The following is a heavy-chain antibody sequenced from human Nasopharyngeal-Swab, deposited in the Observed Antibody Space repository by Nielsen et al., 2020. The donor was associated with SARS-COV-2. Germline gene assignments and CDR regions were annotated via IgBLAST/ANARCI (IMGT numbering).Heavy chain of an antibody. CDR1: GFTFGDYG. CDR2: IRSKTYSGAP. J-gene: IGHJ3*02. CDR3: ARSVGSYYGQGAFDI. D-gene: IGHD1-26*01. V-gene: IGHV3-49*01. Sequence: GGSLRLYCTTSGFTFGDYGMSWFRQAPGKGLEWVGFIRSKTYSGAPEYAASVKGRFPISRDGAESIAYLQMNSLETEDTGVYYCARSVGSYYGQGAFDIWGQGTMVTVSS.